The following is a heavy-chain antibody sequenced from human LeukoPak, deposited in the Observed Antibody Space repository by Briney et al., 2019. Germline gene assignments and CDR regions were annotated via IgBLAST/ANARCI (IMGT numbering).Heavy chain of an antibody. CDR2: IYYSGST. CDR3: ARDTVAMGY. J-gene: IGHJ4*02. V-gene: IGHV4-39*07. Sequence: SETLSLTCTVSGGSISSSSYYWGWIRQPPGKGLEWIGSIYYSGSTYYNPSLKSRVTISVDTSKNQFSLKLSSVTAADTAVYYCARDTVAMGYWGQGTLVTVSS. D-gene: IGHD2-15*01. CDR1: GGSISSSSYY.